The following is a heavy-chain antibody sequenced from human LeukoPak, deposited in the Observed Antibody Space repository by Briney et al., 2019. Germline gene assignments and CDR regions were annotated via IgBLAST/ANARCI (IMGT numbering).Heavy chain of an antibody. CDR2: ISGSGGST. CDR3: ADDIVVVPAGY. V-gene: IGHV3-23*01. Sequence: GGSLRLSCAASGFTFSSYAMSWVRQAPGKGLEWVSAISGSGGSTYYADSAKGRFTISRDYSKNTLYLQMNSLRAEDTAVYYCADDIVVVPAGYWGQGTLVTVSS. J-gene: IGHJ4*02. D-gene: IGHD2-2*01. CDR1: GFTFSSYA.